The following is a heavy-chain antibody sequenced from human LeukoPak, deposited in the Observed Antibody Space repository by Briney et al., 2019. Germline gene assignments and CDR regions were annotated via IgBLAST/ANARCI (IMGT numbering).Heavy chain of an antibody. CDR3: AELGITMIGGV. CDR2: ISGRSTI. D-gene: IGHD3-10*02. J-gene: IGHJ6*04. Sequence: PGGSLRLSCAASGFNFSTYSMNWVRQAPGKGLEWVSYISGRSTIYYADSVKGRFTISRDNAKNSLYLQMNSLGAEDTAVYYCAELGITMIGGVWGKGTTVTISS. CDR1: GFNFSTYS. V-gene: IGHV3-48*04.